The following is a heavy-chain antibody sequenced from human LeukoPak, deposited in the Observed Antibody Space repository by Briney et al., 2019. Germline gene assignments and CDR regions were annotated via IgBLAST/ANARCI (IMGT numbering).Heavy chain of an antibody. J-gene: IGHJ5*02. D-gene: IGHD2/OR15-2a*01. CDR1: GFSLSSYD. Sequence: PGGSLRLSCAASGFSLSSYDMNWVRQAPGKGLEWVSSISTSGTFIYYTYSVKGRFTISRDNAENSLYLQMNSLSAEDTAVYYCARADCSSSTCYLRSSWFDPWGQGTLVTVSS. CDR2: ISTSGTFI. CDR3: ARADCSSSTCYLRSSWFDP. V-gene: IGHV3-21*01.